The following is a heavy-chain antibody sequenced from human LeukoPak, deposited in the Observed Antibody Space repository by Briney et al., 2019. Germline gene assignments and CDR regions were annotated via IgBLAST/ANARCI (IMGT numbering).Heavy chain of an antibody. Sequence: PGGSLRLSCAASGFTFSSYGMHWVRQAPGKGLEWVAVISYDGSNKYYADSVKGRFTISRDNSKNTLYLQMNSLRAEDTAVYYCASGKDYDFWSSFDYWGQGTLVTVSS. D-gene: IGHD3-3*01. J-gene: IGHJ4*02. CDR3: ASGKDYDFWSSFDY. CDR2: ISYDGSNK. CDR1: GFTFSSYG. V-gene: IGHV3-30*03.